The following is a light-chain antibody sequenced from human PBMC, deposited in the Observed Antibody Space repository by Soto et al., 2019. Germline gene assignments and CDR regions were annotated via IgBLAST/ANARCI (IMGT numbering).Light chain of an antibody. CDR3: QQTYSNLWT. CDR1: QTVSRY. Sequence: DIQLTQSPSSLSASVGDTVTITCRASQTVSRYLNWYQQKSGTAPKLLIYAASTLHTGVPSRFSGRGSGTDFTLTINSLQREDFADYFCQQTYSNLWTFGQGTKVDTK. J-gene: IGKJ1*01. V-gene: IGKV1-39*01. CDR2: AAS.